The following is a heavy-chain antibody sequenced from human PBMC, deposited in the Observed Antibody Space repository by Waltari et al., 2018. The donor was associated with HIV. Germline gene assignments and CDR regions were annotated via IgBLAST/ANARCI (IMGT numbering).Heavy chain of an antibody. V-gene: IGHV3-74*01. CDR3: APGRGWFDP. CDR1: GFTFSSYW. CDR2: INSDGSST. J-gene: IGHJ5*02. Sequence: EVQVVESGGGLVQPGGSLRLSCEASGFTFSSYWMHWVRQAPGEGLVWVSRINSDGSSTGYVDSVKGRFTISRDNAKNTLYLQMNNLRVEDTAVYYCAPGRGWFDPWGQGTLVTVSS.